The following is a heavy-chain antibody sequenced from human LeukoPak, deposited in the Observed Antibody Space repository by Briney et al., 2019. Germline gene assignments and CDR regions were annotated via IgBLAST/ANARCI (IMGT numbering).Heavy chain of an antibody. J-gene: IGHJ4*02. CDR2: IKQDGSDK. CDR3: ATLDTAMVTSFGY. Sequence: GGSLRLSCAASGLTFRRDWMSWVRQAPGKGLEWVAMIKQDGSDKYYVDSVKGRFTISSDNTKNSLNLQMNSLRAEDTAVYYCATLDTAMVTSFGYWGQGTLVTVSS. V-gene: IGHV3-7*01. CDR1: GLTFRRDW. D-gene: IGHD5-18*01.